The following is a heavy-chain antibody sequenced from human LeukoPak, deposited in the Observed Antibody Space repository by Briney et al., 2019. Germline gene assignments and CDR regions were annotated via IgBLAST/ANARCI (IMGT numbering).Heavy chain of an antibody. D-gene: IGHD3/OR15-3a*01. Sequence: GGSLRLSCAASGFAVSTSSMSWLRQAPGKGVEWLSVIYSGASTDYADSVKGRFTISRHNSRNTLYLQLNSLRADDTAVYYCARVISFFDYWGQGTVVTVSS. CDR3: ARVISFFDY. J-gene: IGHJ4*02. CDR2: IYSGAST. V-gene: IGHV3-53*04. CDR1: GFAVSTSS.